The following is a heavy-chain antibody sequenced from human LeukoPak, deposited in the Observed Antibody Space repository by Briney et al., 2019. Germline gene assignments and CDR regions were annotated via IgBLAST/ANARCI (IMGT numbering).Heavy chain of an antibody. CDR1: GGSINSYY. J-gene: IGHJ6*03. CDR3: AREIRPGNYYYYMDV. CDR2: IHYTGST. Sequence: SETLSLTCTVSGGSINSYYWSWIRQPPGKGLECIGYIHYTGSTNYNPSLKSRVTISVDTSKNQFSLKLSSVTAADTAVYYCAREIRPGNYYYYMDVWGKGTTVTISS. V-gene: IGHV4-59*12. D-gene: IGHD1-14*01.